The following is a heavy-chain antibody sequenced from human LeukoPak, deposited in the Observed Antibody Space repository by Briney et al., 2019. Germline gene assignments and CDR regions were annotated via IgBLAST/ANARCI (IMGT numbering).Heavy chain of an antibody. D-gene: IGHD3-22*01. CDR2: ITPIFGTA. J-gene: IGHJ5*02. Sequence: GASVKVSCKASGGTFSSYAISWVRQAPGQGLEWMGGITPIFGTANYAQKFQGRVTITADESTSTAYMELSSLRSEDTAVYYCATNYYDSSGYNWFDPWGQGTLVTVSS. CDR3: ATNYYDSSGYNWFDP. V-gene: IGHV1-69*13. CDR1: GGTFSSYA.